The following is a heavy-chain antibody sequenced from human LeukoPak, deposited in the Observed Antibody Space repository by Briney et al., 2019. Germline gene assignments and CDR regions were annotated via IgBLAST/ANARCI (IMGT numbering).Heavy chain of an antibody. CDR3: AKAATRFDPFDS. J-gene: IGHJ4*02. Sequence: PGGSLRLSCVASGFSFDDYALHWVRQAPGKGLEWVSGITGRSEHIDYSDSVKGRFTISRDSAKNSLNLQMNSLRTEDTAFYYCAKAATRFDPFDSWGQGTLVAVSS. CDR2: ITGRSEHI. V-gene: IGHV3-9*01. CDR1: GFSFDDYA. D-gene: IGHD3-9*01.